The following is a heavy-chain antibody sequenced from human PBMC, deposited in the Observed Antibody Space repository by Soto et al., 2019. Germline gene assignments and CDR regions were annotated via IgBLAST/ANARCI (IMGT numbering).Heavy chain of an antibody. CDR2: IYPGDSDT. Sequence: PGESLKTSCKGSGSSFTSYWIGWVRQMPGKGLEWMGIIYPGDSDTRYSPSFQGQVTISADKSISTAYLQWSSLKASDTAMYYCARHVRGSSSWPYNWFDPWGQGTLVTVSS. CDR1: GSSFTSYW. V-gene: IGHV5-51*01. D-gene: IGHD6-13*01. J-gene: IGHJ5*02. CDR3: ARHVRGSSSWPYNWFDP.